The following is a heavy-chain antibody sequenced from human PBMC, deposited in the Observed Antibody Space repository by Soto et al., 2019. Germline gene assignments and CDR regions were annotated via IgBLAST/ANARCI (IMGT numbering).Heavy chain of an antibody. Sequence: QVQLQESGPGLVKPSETLSLTCTVSGGSISSYYWSWIRQPPGKGLEWIGYVYYTGSTNYNPSLKSRITLSVDTSKNQFSLRLSSVTAADTAVYYCARHSSYYGSDYYYYMDVWGKGTTITVSS. J-gene: IGHJ6*03. D-gene: IGHD3-10*01. CDR3: ARHSSYYGSDYYYYMDV. V-gene: IGHV4-59*08. CDR2: VYYTGST. CDR1: GGSISSYY.